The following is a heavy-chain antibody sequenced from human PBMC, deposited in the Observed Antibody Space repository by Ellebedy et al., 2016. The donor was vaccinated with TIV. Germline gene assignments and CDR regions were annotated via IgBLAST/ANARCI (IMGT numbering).Heavy chain of an antibody. Sequence: SETLSLXCTVSGGSITSGSYYWGWIRQPPGKRLEWIPSIYSDGRTIYNPSLNSRVTISRDTSKNQFSLKMRSVTPADSAVYYCARDSYSFGSAPFDPWGQGTPVTVSS. CDR1: GGSITSGSYY. CDR3: ARDSYSFGSAPFDP. V-gene: IGHV4-39*07. J-gene: IGHJ5*02. CDR2: IYSDGRT. D-gene: IGHD3-10*01.